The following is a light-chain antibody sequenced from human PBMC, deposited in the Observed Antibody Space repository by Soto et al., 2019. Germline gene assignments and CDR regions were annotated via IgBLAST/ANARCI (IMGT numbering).Light chain of an antibody. J-gene: IGLJ3*02. CDR3: HSYDSSLSASV. CDR2: VNN. CDR1: SSNIGAGYD. V-gene: IGLV1-40*01. Sequence: QSVLTQPPSVSGAPGQRVTISCTGSSSNIGAGYDVHWYQQVTGTAPKLLIYVNNNRPSGVPDRFSGSKSGTSASLVITGLQAEDEADYYCHSYDSSLSASVFGGGTKLTVL.